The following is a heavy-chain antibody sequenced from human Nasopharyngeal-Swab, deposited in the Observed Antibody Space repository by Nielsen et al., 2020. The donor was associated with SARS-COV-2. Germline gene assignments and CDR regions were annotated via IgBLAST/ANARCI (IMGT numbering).Heavy chain of an antibody. CDR1: GVSISSSDHL. CDR2: VHYDGST. J-gene: IGHJ4*02. V-gene: IGHV4-39*07. Sequence: SETLSLTCTVSGVSISSSDHLWVWIRQPPGKGLEWIGTVHYDGSTYYSPSLKSRVTTSVDTSKNQFSLRLSSVTAADTAMYYCTRCGGGCYSGRDYWGQGTLVTVSS. CDR3: TRCGGGCYSGRDY. D-gene: IGHD2-15*01.